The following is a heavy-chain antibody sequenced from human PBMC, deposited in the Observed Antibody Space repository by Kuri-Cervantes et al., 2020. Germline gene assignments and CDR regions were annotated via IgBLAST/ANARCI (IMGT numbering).Heavy chain of an antibody. CDR2: ISSSSSYI. CDR3: ANEDYGDYSGYY. D-gene: IGHD4-17*01. CDR1: GFTFSSYS. V-gene: IGHV3-21*01. Sequence: GESLKISCAASGFTFSSYSMNWVRQAPGKGLEWVSSISSSSSYIYYADSVKGRFTISRDNAKNSLYLQMNSLRAEDTAVYYCANEDYGDYSGYYWGQGTLVTVSS. J-gene: IGHJ4*02.